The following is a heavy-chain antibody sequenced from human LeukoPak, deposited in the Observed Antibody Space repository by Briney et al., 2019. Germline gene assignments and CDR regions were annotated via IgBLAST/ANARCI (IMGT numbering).Heavy chain of an antibody. J-gene: IGHJ6*02. Sequence: ASVMVSCKASGGTFSSYAISWVRQAPGQGLEWMGRIIPILGIANYAQKFQGRVTITADKSTSTAYMELSSLRSEDTAVYYCARVYDSSGYQNYYYYGMDVWGQGTTVTVSS. V-gene: IGHV1-69*04. CDR1: GGTFSSYA. CDR2: IIPILGIA. D-gene: IGHD3-22*01. CDR3: ARVYDSSGYQNYYYYGMDV.